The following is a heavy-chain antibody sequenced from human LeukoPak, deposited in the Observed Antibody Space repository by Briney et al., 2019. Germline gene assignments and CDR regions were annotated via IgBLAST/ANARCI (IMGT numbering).Heavy chain of an antibody. D-gene: IGHD3-16*02. CDR2: MSSSGSTI. Sequence: GGSLRLSCAASGFTFSDYYMSWIRQAPGKGLERVSYMSSSGSTIYYADSVKGRFTFSRDNAKNSLYLQMNSLRAEDTAVYYCATDIYVWGSYRPLDYWGQGTLVTVSS. CDR3: ATDIYVWGSYRPLDY. J-gene: IGHJ4*02. V-gene: IGHV3-11*04. CDR1: GFTFSDYY.